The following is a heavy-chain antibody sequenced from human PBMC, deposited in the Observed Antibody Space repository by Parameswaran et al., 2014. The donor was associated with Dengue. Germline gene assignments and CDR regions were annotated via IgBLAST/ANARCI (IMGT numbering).Heavy chain of an antibody. CDR2: ISSSSSTI. J-gene: IGHJ3*02. Sequence: WIRQPPGKGLEWVSYISSSSSTIYYADSVKGRFTISRDNAKNSLYLQMNSLRAEDTAVYYCAREGILTGYYSLPNDAFDIWGQGTMVTVSS. CDR3: AREGILTGYYSLPNDAFDI. D-gene: IGHD3-9*01. V-gene: IGHV3-48*04.